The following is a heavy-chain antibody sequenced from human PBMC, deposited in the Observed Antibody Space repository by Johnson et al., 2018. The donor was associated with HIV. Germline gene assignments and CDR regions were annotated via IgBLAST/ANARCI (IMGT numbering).Heavy chain of an antibody. D-gene: IGHD3-22*01. CDR1: GFTFSSYW. CDR2: IKRDGREK. Sequence: VQLVESGGGLVQPGGSLRLSCAASGFTFSSYWMSWVRQAPGKGLEWVANIKRDGREKYYLDSVKGRLTISRDNSKNTLYLQMNSLRAEDTAVYYCAKDVGNYWPNAFDIWGQGTTVTVSS. CDR3: AKDVGNYWPNAFDI. V-gene: IGHV3-7*01. J-gene: IGHJ3*02.